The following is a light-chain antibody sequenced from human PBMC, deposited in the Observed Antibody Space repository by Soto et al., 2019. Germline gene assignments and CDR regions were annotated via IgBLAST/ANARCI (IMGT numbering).Light chain of an antibody. CDR2: EVS. J-gene: IGLJ1*01. V-gene: IGLV2-14*01. Sequence: QSALTQPASVSGSPGQSITISCSGASSDIGPYDYVSWYQHHPGRAPKLLIYEVSNRPSGVSYRFSGSKSDNTASLTISGLQAEDEGDYYCTTFAPGRIYVFGSGTKLTVL. CDR1: SSDIGPYDY. CDR3: TTFAPGRIYV.